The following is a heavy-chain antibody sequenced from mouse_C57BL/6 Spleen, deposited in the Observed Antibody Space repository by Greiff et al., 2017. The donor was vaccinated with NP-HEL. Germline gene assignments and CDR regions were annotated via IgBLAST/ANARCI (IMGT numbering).Heavy chain of an antibody. CDR1: GYAFSSYW. CDR2: IYPGDGDT. Sequence: QVQLKESGAELVKPGASVKISCKASGYAFSSYWMNWVKQRPGKGLEWIGQIYPGDGDTNYNGKFKGKATLTADKSSSTAYMQLSSLTSEDSAVYFCARRGATVVVDYWGQGTTLTVSS. J-gene: IGHJ2*01. D-gene: IGHD1-1*01. V-gene: IGHV1-80*01. CDR3: ARRGATVVVDY.